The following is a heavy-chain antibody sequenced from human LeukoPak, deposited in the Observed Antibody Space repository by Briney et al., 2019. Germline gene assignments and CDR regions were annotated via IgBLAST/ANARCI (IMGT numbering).Heavy chain of an antibody. Sequence: ASVKVSCKASGYTFTSYDINWVRQATGQGLEWMGWMNPDSGNTGYAQKFQGRVTITRNTFISTAYMELSSLRSEDTAVYYCARVGVGYYDSSPAYYFDYWGQGTLVTVSS. D-gene: IGHD3-22*01. J-gene: IGHJ4*02. V-gene: IGHV1-8*03. CDR2: MNPDSGNT. CDR1: GYTFTSYD. CDR3: ARVGVGYYDSSPAYYFDY.